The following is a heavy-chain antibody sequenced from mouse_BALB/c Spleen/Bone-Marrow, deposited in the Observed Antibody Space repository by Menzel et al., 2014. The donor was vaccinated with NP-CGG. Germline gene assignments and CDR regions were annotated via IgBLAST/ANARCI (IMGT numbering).Heavy chain of an antibody. CDR1: GFSLTVYG. V-gene: IGHV2-6-7*01. CDR2: IWGDGIT. Sequence: VKLVESGPGLVAPSQSLSITCTVSGFSLTVYGVNWVRQPPGKGLEWLGMIWGDGITDYNSAFKSRLSISKDDSKSQVFLKMNSLQTDDTAKYYCAREGNCFDYWGQGTTLTVSS. CDR3: AREGNCFDY. J-gene: IGHJ2*01.